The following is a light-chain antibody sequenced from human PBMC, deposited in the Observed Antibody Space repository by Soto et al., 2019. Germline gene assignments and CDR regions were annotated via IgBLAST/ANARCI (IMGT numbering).Light chain of an antibody. CDR3: AAWDDSLNGWV. Sequence: QSVLTQPPSASGTPGQRVTISCSGSSSNIGSNTVNWYQQLPGTAPKLLIYSNNQRPSGVPDRFSGSKSGTSASLAISGLQSEDEADYYYAAWDDSLNGWVFGGGTKPNVL. V-gene: IGLV1-44*01. CDR2: SNN. J-gene: IGLJ3*02. CDR1: SSNIGSNT.